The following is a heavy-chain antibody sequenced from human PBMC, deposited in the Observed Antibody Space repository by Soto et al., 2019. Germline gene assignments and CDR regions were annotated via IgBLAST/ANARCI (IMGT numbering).Heavy chain of an antibody. CDR2: IYYSGST. Sequence: SETLSLTCTVSGGSISSGDYYWSWIRQPPGKGLEWVGYIYYSGSTNYNPSLKSRVTISVDTSKNQFSLKLSSVTAADTAVYYCASAIAVAGSHAFDIWGQGTMVTVSS. D-gene: IGHD6-19*01. V-gene: IGHV4-30-4*01. J-gene: IGHJ3*02. CDR1: GGSISSGDYY. CDR3: ASAIAVAGSHAFDI.